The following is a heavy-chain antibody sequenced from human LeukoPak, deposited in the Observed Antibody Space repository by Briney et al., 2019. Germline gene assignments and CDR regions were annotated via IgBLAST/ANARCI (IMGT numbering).Heavy chain of an antibody. V-gene: IGHV4-39*07. CDR1: GGSISSGTYY. CDR2: SHYSGST. D-gene: IGHD3-22*01. Sequence: SETLSLTCSVSGGSISSGTYYWGWIRQPPGKGLEWIGSSHYSGSTDYNPSLKSRVTMSVDTSKNQFSLKLSSVTAADTAVYYCARDYYDSSGYWGYYYGMDVWGQGTTVTVSS. J-gene: IGHJ6*02. CDR3: ARDYYDSSGYWGYYYGMDV.